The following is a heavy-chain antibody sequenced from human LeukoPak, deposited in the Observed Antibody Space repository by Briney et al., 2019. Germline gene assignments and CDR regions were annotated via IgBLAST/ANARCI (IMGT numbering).Heavy chain of an antibody. CDR1: GYSFTSYW. CDR3: ARATVEPTIYYFDN. J-gene: IGHJ4*02. V-gene: IGHV5-51*01. CDR2: IYPGDSDT. Sequence: GESLKISCKGSGYSFTSYWIGWVRQVPGKGLEWMGIIYPGDSDTRYSPSFQGQVTISADKSISTAYLQWSSLKASDSAVYCCARATVEPTIYYFDNWGQGTLVTVSS. D-gene: IGHD3-9*01.